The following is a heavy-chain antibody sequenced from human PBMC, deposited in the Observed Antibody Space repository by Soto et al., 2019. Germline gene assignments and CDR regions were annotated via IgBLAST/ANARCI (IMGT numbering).Heavy chain of an antibody. D-gene: IGHD7-27*01. V-gene: IGHV4-30-4*01. CDR3: ARGPSGDKVDY. J-gene: IGHJ4*02. CDR2: IYSGGSI. CDR1: GGSISNVNDC. Sequence: QVQLQESGPGLVKPSQTLSLTCIVSGGSISNVNDCWSWIRQRPDKGLEWIGHIYSGGSIYNNPSLTSRVTILVDTSKNQFSLQLSSVXXXXTXXXXXARGPSGDKVDYWGQGTLVTVSS.